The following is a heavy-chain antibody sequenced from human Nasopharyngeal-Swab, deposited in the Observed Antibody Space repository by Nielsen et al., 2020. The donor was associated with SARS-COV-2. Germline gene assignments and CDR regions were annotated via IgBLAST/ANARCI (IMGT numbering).Heavy chain of an antibody. V-gene: IGHV4-39*02. CDR2: IYYSGST. CDR3: ASRIAVASGHYRPFDY. J-gene: IGHJ4*02. Sequence: WIRQPPGKGLEWIGSIYYSGSTYYNPSLSSQVTISVDTSKNHFSLKLSSVTAPDTAVYYCASRIAVASGHYRPFDYWGQGTLVTVSS. D-gene: IGHD6-19*01.